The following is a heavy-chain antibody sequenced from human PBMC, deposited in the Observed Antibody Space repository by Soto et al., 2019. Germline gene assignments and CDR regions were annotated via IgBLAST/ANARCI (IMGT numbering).Heavy chain of an antibody. J-gene: IGHJ4*02. CDR1: GFTFSKHA. CDR3: AKDTSTYGGYDKDFDS. CDR2: STMGGTNT. Sequence: EVQLLESGGGLVQPWGSLRLSCVTSGFTFSKHAMPWVRRAPGKRLEWVPGSTMGGTNTYYAASVKGRFTISRDNSKNTLYLQMNSLRAEDTAVYYCAKDTSTYGGYDKDFDSWGLGTLVTVSS. V-gene: IGHV3-23*01. D-gene: IGHD5-12*01.